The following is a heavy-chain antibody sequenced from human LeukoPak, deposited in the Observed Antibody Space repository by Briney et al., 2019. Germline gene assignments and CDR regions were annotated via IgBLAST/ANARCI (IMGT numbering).Heavy chain of an antibody. CDR3: ASCPFEYYDILTGHYPRGYYYGMDV. J-gene: IGHJ6*02. Sequence: SETLSLTCTVSGGSISSSSYYWGWIRQPPGKGLEWIGSIYYSGSTYYNPSLKSRVTISVDTSKNQFSLKLSSVTAADTAVYYCASCPFEYYDILTGHYPRGYYYGMDVWGQGTTVTVSS. CDR1: GGSISSSSYY. V-gene: IGHV4-39*01. D-gene: IGHD3-9*01. CDR2: IYYSGST.